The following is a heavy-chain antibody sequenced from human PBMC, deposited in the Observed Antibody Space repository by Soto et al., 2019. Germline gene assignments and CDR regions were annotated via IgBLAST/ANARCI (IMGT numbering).Heavy chain of an antibody. J-gene: IGHJ4*02. V-gene: IGHV4-59*08. CDR2: IYYSGST. CDR1: GGSIGNYY. CDR3: ASRSSGWFETFDN. D-gene: IGHD6-19*01. Sequence: QVQLQESGPGLVKPSETLSLTCTVSGGSIGNYYWSWIRQFPERGLEWIGYIYYSGSTNYNPSLKSRVTISVDTSKHQFSLKLSSVTAADTAVYYWASRSSGWFETFDNWGPGTLVTVSS.